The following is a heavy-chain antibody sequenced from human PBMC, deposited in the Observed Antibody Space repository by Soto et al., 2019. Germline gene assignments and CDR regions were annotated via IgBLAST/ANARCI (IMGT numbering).Heavy chain of an antibody. J-gene: IGHJ4*02. CDR2: IIPIFGTA. CDR3: ARELGIAAAGIGVYYY. V-gene: IGHV1-69*13. Sequence: SVKVSCKASGGTFSSYAISWVRQAPGQGLEWMGGIIPIFGTANYAQKFQGRVTITADESTSTAYMGLSSLRSEDTAVYYCARELGIAAAGIGVYYYWGQGTLVTVSS. CDR1: GGTFSSYA. D-gene: IGHD6-13*01.